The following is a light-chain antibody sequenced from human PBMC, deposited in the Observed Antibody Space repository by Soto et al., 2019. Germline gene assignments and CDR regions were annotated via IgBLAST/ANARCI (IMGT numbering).Light chain of an antibody. J-gene: IGKJ3*01. CDR1: QSVSTK. V-gene: IGKV3-15*01. Sequence: EIVMTQSPATLSVSPGERATLSCRASQSVSTKLAWYRHKPGQAPRLLIYGASTRATGIPARFSGSGSGTKFTLTISSLQSEDFAVYYCQQYKNWPHFTFGPGTTVDIK. CDR2: GAS. CDR3: QQYKNWPHFT.